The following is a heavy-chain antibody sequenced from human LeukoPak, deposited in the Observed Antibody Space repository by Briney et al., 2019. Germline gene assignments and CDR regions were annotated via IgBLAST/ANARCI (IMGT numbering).Heavy chain of an antibody. V-gene: IGHV3-23*01. J-gene: IGHJ6*03. CDR3: AKHSRIAVAGKGYYYYYYMDV. Sequence: GGSLRLSCAASGFTFTSYGMSWVRQAPGKGLEWVSAISGSGGGTYYADSVKGRFTISRDNSKNTLYLQMNSLRAEDTAVYYCAKHSRIAVAGKGYYYYYYMDVWGKGTTVTVSS. CDR2: ISGSGGGT. D-gene: IGHD6-19*01. CDR1: GFTFTSYG.